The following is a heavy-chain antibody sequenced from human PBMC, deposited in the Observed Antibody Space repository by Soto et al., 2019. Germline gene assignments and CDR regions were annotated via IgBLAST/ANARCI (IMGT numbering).Heavy chain of an antibody. CDR2: TYYRSKWYN. Sequence: PSQTLSLTCAISGDSVSSNSAAWNWIRQSPSRGLEWLGRTYYRSKWYNDYAVSVKSRITINPDTSKNQFSLQLNSVTPEDTAVYYCARELGIAVAGTRYWCGFDPWGQGTLVTVSS. CDR3: ARELGIAVAGTRYWCGFDP. V-gene: IGHV6-1*01. J-gene: IGHJ5*02. CDR1: GDSVSSNSAA. D-gene: IGHD6-19*01.